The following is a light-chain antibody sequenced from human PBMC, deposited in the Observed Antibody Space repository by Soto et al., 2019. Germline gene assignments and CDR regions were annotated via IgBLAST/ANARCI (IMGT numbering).Light chain of an antibody. CDR3: QQYNNWPGT. Sequence: EIVMTQSPATLSLSPGERATLSCRASQSVSSKLAWYQQKPGQAPRLLIYGASTRATGIPARFSGSGSGTEFTLTISSLQSEDFAVYYCQQYNNWPGTFGQGTKV. CDR2: GAS. J-gene: IGKJ1*01. CDR1: QSVSSK. V-gene: IGKV3-15*01.